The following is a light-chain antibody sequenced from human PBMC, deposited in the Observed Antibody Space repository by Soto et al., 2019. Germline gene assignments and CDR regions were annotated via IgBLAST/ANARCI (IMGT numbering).Light chain of an antibody. J-gene: IGKJ1*01. CDR3: QQHGSSPWT. V-gene: IGKV3-20*01. CDR1: QSVTSSY. CDR2: VAS. Sequence: EIVLTQSPGTLSLSPGERASLSCRASQSVTSSYLAWYQQKPGQAPRLLIYVASNRATGIPDRFSGSGSGTDFTLTITRLEPEDFAVYYCQQHGSSPWTFGQGTKVEIK.